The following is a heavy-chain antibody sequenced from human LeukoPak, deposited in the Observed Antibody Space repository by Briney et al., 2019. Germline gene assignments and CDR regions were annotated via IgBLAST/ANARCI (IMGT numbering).Heavy chain of an antibody. J-gene: IGHJ4*02. CDR2: IIPIFGTA. CDR1: GGTFSSYT. D-gene: IGHD6-13*01. Sequence: SVKVSCKASGGTFSSYTISWVRQPPGQGLEWMGGIIPIFGTANYAQKFQGRVTITADESTSTAYMELSSLRSEDTAVYYCAREYSSSWYGAGYFDYWGQGTLVTVSS. CDR3: AREYSSSWYGAGYFDY. V-gene: IGHV1-69*01.